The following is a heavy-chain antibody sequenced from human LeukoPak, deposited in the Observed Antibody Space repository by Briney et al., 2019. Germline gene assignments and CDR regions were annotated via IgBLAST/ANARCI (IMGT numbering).Heavy chain of an antibody. Sequence: GGSLRLSCAASGFTFSSYSMNWVRQAPGKGLEWVSAITNSGGSTYYADSVKGRFTISRDNSKSTLYLQMNSLTAEDTAVYYCAKRYYYGSGSFDYWGQGTLVIVSS. J-gene: IGHJ4*02. D-gene: IGHD3-10*01. V-gene: IGHV3-23*01. CDR1: GFTFSSYS. CDR3: AKRYYYGSGSFDY. CDR2: ITNSGGST.